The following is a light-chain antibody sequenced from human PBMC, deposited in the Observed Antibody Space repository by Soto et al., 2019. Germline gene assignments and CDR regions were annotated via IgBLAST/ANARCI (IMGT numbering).Light chain of an antibody. CDR2: GAS. CDR1: QSVSSSY. Sequence: EIVLTQSSGTLSLSPGERATLSCRARQSVSSSYLAWYQQKPGQAPRLLIYGASSRATGIPDRFSGSGSGTDFTLTISRLEPEDFAVYYCQQYGSSPLTFGGGTKVDIK. CDR3: QQYGSSPLT. J-gene: IGKJ4*01. V-gene: IGKV3-20*01.